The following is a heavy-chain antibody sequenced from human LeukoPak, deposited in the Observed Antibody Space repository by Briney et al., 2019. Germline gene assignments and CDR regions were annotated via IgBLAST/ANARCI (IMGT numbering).Heavy chain of an antibody. Sequence: PGGSLRLSCAASGFTFSSYWMSWVRQAPGKGLEWVANIKQDGSEKYYVDSVKGRFTISRDNAKNALYLQMNSLRAEDTAVYYCSRVTGFSDYWGQGTLVTVST. J-gene: IGHJ4*02. CDR1: GFTFSSYW. D-gene: IGHD2/OR15-2a*01. V-gene: IGHV3-7*01. CDR3: SRVTGFSDY. CDR2: IKQDGSEK.